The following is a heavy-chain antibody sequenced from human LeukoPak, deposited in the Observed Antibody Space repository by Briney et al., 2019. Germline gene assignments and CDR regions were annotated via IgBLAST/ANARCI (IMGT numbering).Heavy chain of an antibody. CDR1: GFTFSSYS. J-gene: IGHJ3*02. D-gene: IGHD2-15*01. Sequence: TGGSLRLSCAASGFTFSSYSMNWVRQAPGKGLEWVSSISSSSSYIYYADSVKGRFTISRDNAKNSLYLQMNNLRAEDTAVYYCARDSPYCSGGSCYSLTLAIWGQGTMVTVSS. CDR3: ARDSPYCSGGSCYSLTLAI. V-gene: IGHV3-21*01. CDR2: ISSSSSYI.